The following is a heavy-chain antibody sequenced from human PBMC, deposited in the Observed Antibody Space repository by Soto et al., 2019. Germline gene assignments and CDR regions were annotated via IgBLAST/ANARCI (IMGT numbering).Heavy chain of an antibody. V-gene: IGHV4-4*02. CDR1: GGSISSSNW. D-gene: IGHD3-22*01. J-gene: IGHJ5*02. Sequence: SETLSLTCAVSGGSISSSNWWSWVRQHPGKGLDWIGYVYFSGNTDYNPSLKSRVTVSVDTSKKQFSLRLTSVTVADTAVYYCARLGYDSSGYPIWFDPWGQGTLVTVSS. CDR2: VYFSGNT. CDR3: ARLGYDSSGYPIWFDP.